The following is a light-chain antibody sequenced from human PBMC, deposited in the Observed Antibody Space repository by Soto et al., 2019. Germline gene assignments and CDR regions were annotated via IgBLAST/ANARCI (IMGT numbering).Light chain of an antibody. CDR1: QSFTSN. J-gene: IGKJ5*01. CDR3: QQYTNWPPNT. Sequence: EIVLTQSPGTLSLSPGERATLSCRASQSFTSNLAWYQHKPGQAPRLLIYGASTRATDIPDRFSGSGSGTEFTLTISSLQSEDLAVYYCQQYTNWPPNTFGQGTRLEIK. CDR2: GAS. V-gene: IGKV3-15*01.